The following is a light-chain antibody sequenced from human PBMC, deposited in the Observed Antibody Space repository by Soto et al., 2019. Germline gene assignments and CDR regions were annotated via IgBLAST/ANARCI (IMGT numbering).Light chain of an antibody. CDR3: QQRSNWPPT. J-gene: IGKJ4*01. CDR2: DAS. CDR1: QSVSSY. Sequence: EIVLSQSPATLSFTAGERATLSFRASQSVSSYLAWYQQKPGQAPRLLIYDASNRATGIPARFSGSGSGTDFTLTISSLEPEDFAVYYCQQRSNWPPTFGGGTKVDIK. V-gene: IGKV3-11*01.